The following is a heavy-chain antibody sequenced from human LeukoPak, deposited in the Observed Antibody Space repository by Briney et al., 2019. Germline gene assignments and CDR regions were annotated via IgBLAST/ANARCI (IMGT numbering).Heavy chain of an antibody. CDR2: VHHIGST. CDR1: GGSISSYY. Sequence: PSETLSLTCTVSGGSISSYYWSWIRQPPGKGLEWIGYVHHIGSTNYNPSLKSRVTISLDTSKNQFSLKLSSVTAADTAVYYCASQQYDMLTGYIGDWYFDLWGRGTLVTVSS. D-gene: IGHD3-9*01. CDR3: ASQQYDMLTGYIGDWYFDL. J-gene: IGHJ2*01. V-gene: IGHV4-59*01.